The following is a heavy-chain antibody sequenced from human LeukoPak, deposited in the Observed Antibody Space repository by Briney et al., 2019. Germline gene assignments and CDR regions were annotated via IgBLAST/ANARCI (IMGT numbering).Heavy chain of an antibody. D-gene: IGHD6-19*01. CDR1: GFTFSSYS. V-gene: IGHV3-21*01. J-gene: IGHJ4*02. Sequence: PGGSLRLSCAASGFTFSSYSMNWVRQAPGKGLEWVSSISSSSYIYYADSVKGRFTISRDNAKNTLYLQMNSLRADDTAVYYCAREPHSSGNYWGQGTLVTVSS. CDR2: ISSSSYI. CDR3: AREPHSSGNY.